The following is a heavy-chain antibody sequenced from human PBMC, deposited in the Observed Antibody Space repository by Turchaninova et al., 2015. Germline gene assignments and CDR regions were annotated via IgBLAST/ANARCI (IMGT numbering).Heavy chain of an antibody. CDR1: GFTFSSYA. CDR2: VSGSGT. Sequence: EVQLVESGGGLVQPGGSLRLSCAASGFTFSSYAMSWVRQAPGKGLGWVSAVSGSGTSYSDSVKGRFTISRDSSKNTLYLQRNSLRAEDTAVYYCAKDSIFGIAAAGTDAFDIWGQGTMVTVSS. V-gene: IGHV3-23*04. CDR3: AKDSIFGIAAAGTDAFDI. J-gene: IGHJ3*02. D-gene: IGHD6-13*01.